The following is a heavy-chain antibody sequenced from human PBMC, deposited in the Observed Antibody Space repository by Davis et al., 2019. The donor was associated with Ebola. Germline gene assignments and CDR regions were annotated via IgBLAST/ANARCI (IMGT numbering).Heavy chain of an antibody. CDR3: ARDPPGGASDWYMRAFDI. Sequence: ASVKVSCKGSGYTLNSYYIHWVRQAPGQGLEWMGRINANSGGTKYAQKFQGRVTMTWDTSISTAYMELSRLTSDDTAVYYCARDPPGGASDWYMRAFDIWGQGTMVTVSS. D-gene: IGHD6-19*01. CDR1: GYTLNSYY. V-gene: IGHV1-2*06. CDR2: INANSGGT. J-gene: IGHJ3*02.